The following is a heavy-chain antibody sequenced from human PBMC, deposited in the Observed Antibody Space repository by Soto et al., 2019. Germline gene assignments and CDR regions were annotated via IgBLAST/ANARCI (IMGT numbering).Heavy chain of an antibody. J-gene: IGHJ5*02. CDR1: GASIRSYH. CDR2: IQHTGNT. Sequence: QVQLQESGPGLVKPSETLSLTCAVSGASIRSYHWSFLRQPAGKGLEWIGRIQHTGNTNYNPSLKSRATMSADTSKNQISLKMTSVTAADTAVYFCAKDVSSRRWFDPWGQGVRVIVSS. CDR3: AKDVSSRRWFDP. V-gene: IGHV4-4*07. D-gene: IGHD3-16*01.